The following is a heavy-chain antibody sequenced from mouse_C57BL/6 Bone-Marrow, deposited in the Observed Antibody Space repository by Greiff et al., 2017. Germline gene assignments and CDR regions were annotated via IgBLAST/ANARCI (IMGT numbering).Heavy chain of an antibody. CDR3: IRWRTTPYGAYFDY. J-gene: IGHJ2*01. V-gene: IGHV1-15*01. CDR1: GYTFTDYE. Sequence: QVQLQQPGAELVKPGASVKLSCKASGYTFTDYEMHWVKQTPVHGLEWIGAIDPETGGTAYNRKFKGQAILTADKSYSTAYMELSSLNSEDSALFYCIRWRTTPYGAYFDYWGQGTTLTVSS. D-gene: IGHD1-1*01. CDR2: IDPETGGT.